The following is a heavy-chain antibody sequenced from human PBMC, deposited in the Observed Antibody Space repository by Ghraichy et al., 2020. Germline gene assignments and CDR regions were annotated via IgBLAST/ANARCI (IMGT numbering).Heavy chain of an antibody. CDR3: AKGAYYYDSSGYYYGPEGDAFDI. CDR1: GFTFSSYA. D-gene: IGHD3-22*01. J-gene: IGHJ3*02. V-gene: IGHV3-23*01. Sequence: GGSLRLSCAASGFTFSSYAMSWVRQAPGKGLEWVSAISGSGGSTYYADSVKGRFTISRDNSKNTLYLQMNSLRAEDTAVYYCAKGAYYYDSSGYYYGPEGDAFDIWGQGTMVTVSS. CDR2: ISGSGGST.